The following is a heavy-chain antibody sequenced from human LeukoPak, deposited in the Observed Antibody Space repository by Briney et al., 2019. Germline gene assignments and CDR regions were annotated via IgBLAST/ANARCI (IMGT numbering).Heavy chain of an antibody. D-gene: IGHD5-18*01. CDR3: ARDPAGGTSMDYYFDY. V-gene: IGHV3-64*01. CDR1: GFTFSSYA. J-gene: IGHJ4*02. CDR2: ISSNGGST. Sequence: GGSLRLSCAASGFTFSSYAMHWVRQAPGKGLEYVSAISSNGGSTYYANSVKGRFTISRDNSKNTLYLQMGSLRAEDMAVYYCARDPAGGTSMDYYFDYWGQGTLDTVSS.